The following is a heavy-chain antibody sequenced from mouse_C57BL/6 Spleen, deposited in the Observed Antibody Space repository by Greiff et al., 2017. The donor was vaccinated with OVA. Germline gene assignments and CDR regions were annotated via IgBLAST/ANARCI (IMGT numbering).Heavy chain of an antibody. Sequence: EVQLQQSGPGLVKPSQSLSLTCSVTGYSITSGYYWNWIRQFPGNKLEWMGYISYDGSNNYNPSLKNRFSITRDTSKNQFFLKLNSVTTEDTATYYCARERYDYGDYAMDYWGQGTSVTVSS. D-gene: IGHD2-4*01. CDR2: ISYDGSN. CDR1: GYSITSGYY. J-gene: IGHJ4*01. V-gene: IGHV3-6*01. CDR3: ARERYDYGDYAMDY.